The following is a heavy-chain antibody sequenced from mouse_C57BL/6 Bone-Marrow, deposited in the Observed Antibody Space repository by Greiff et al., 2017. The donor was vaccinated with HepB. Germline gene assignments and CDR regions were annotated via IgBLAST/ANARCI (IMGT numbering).Heavy chain of an antibody. CDR2: IYPGDGDT. J-gene: IGHJ3*01. CDR3: APYDYSWFAY. Sequence: QVQLQQSGPELVKPGASVKISCKASGYAFSSSWMNWVKQRPGKGLEWIGRIYPGDGDTNYNGKFKGKATLTADKSSSTAYMQLSSLTSEDSAVYFCAPYDYSWFAYWGQGTLVTVSA. V-gene: IGHV1-82*01. D-gene: IGHD2-4*01. CDR1: GYAFSSSW.